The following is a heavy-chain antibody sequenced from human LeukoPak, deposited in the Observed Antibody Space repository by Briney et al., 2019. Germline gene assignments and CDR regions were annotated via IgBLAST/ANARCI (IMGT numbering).Heavy chain of an antibody. J-gene: IGHJ4*02. V-gene: IGHV3-23*01. CDR2: IGGFGGST. Sequence: GGSLRLSCAASGFILSNYAMSWVRQAPGKGLEWVSAIGGFGGSTDYAYSVKGRFTISRDNSKNTLYLQMNSLRAEDTAVYYCAKFDYGDYWGQGTLVTVSS. CDR3: AKFDYGDY. CDR1: GFILSNYA.